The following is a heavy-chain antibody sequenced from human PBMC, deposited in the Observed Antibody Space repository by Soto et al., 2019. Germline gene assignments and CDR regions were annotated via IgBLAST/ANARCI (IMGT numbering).Heavy chain of an antibody. Sequence: PGGSLRLSCAASGFTLSSYSMNWVRQAPGKGLEWVSSISSSSSYIYYADSVKGRFTISRDNAKNSLYLQMNSLRAEDTAVYYCARVPLSGYYSGYYFDYWGQGTLVNV. D-gene: IGHD3-22*01. V-gene: IGHV3-21*01. CDR3: ARVPLSGYYSGYYFDY. J-gene: IGHJ4*02. CDR2: ISSSSSYI. CDR1: GFTLSSYS.